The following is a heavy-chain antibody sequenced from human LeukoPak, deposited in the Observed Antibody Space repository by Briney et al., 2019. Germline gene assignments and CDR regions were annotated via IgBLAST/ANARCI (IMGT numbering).Heavy chain of an antibody. CDR3: ARAATIPNNWFDP. J-gene: IGHJ5*02. CDR2: IYYSGST. Sequence: PSETLSLTCTVSGGSISSYYWSWIRQPPGKGQEWIGYIYYSGSTNYNPSLKSRVTISVDTSKNQFSLKLSSVTAADTAVYYCARAATIPNNWFDPWGQGTLVTVSS. CDR1: GGSISSYY. V-gene: IGHV4-59*12. D-gene: IGHD5-12*01.